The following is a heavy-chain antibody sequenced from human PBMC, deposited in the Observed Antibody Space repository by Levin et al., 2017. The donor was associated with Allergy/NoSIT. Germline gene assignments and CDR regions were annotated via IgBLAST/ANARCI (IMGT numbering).Heavy chain of an antibody. J-gene: IGHJ5*02. CDR1: GFTFSGSA. D-gene: IGHD2-2*01. CDR3: TSRYCSSTSCGGLGFDP. V-gene: IGHV3-73*01. Sequence: GESLKISCAASGFTFSGSAMHWVRQASGKGLEWVGRIRSKANSYATAYAASVKGRFTISRDDSKNTAYLQMNSLKTEDTAVYYCTSRYCSSTSCGGLGFDPWGQGTLVTVSS. CDR2: IRSKANSYAT.